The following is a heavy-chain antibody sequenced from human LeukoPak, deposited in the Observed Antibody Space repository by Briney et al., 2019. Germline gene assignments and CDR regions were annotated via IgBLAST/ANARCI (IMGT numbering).Heavy chain of an antibody. CDR3: ARDMGWQQFDQ. CDR1: GFTFFSYS. D-gene: IGHD5-24*01. J-gene: IGHJ4*02. V-gene: IGHV3-21*01. Sequence: AGGSLRLSCAASGFTFFSYSMNWVRQAPGKGLEWVSSISSGSSYIYYADSVKGRFTISRDNARNSLYLQMNSLTVEDTAVYYCARDMGWQQFDQWGQGTLVTVSS. CDR2: ISSGSSYI.